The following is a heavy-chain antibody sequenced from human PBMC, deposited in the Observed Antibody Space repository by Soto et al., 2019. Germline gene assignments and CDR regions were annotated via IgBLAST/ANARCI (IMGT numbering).Heavy chain of an antibody. CDR1: GDSISNTGW. Sequence: QVQLQESGPGLVKPSGTLSLTCAVSGDSISNTGWWSWVRQPPGKGLEWIGEIYHSGTTNYNPSLKSRVTKSVDKSKNEFSLNLNSVTAADTAVYYCARPAPYTSSQNCLDPWGQGTLVTVSS. CDR2: IYHSGTT. CDR3: ARPAPYTSSQNCLDP. V-gene: IGHV4-4*02. J-gene: IGHJ5*02. D-gene: IGHD2-2*01.